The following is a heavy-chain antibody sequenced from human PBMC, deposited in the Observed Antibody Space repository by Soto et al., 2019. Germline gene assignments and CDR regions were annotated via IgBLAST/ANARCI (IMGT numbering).Heavy chain of an antibody. D-gene: IGHD6-19*01. CDR3: ARVHSGWSSGHGLDV. CDR1: RGYVNTFH. Sequence: SETLSLTCTVSRGYVNTFHWSWVRQPAGKGLEWIGRIFPNGNTDYSPSLKSRVTLSVDTSKNQISLNLTSLTAADTAVYYCARVHSGWSSGHGLDVWGQGTTVTVSS. CDR2: IFPNGNT. J-gene: IGHJ6*02. V-gene: IGHV4-4*07.